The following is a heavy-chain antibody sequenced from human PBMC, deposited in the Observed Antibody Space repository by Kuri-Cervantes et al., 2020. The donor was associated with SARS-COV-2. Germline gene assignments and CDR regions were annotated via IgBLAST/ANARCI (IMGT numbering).Heavy chain of an antibody. D-gene: IGHD6-19*01. CDR3: AREQWLELDAFDI. CDR2: IKKDGSEK. CDR1: GFSFSMYW. Sequence: GESLKISCAASGFSFSMYWMSWVRQAPGKGLEWVANIKKDGSEKYYVDSVKGRFTISRDNAKNSLCLQMNSLRAEDTAVYYCAREQWLELDAFDIWGQGTMVTVSS. V-gene: IGHV3-7*01. J-gene: IGHJ3*02.